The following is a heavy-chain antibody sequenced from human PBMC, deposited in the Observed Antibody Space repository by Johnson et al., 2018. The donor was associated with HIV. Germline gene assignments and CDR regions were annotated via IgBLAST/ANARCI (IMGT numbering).Heavy chain of an antibody. CDR3: AKDVGNYWPDAFDI. V-gene: IGHV3-30*04. CDR2: ISYDGSNK. J-gene: IGHJ3*02. D-gene: IGHD3-22*01. CDR1: GFTFSSYA. Sequence: QVQLVESGGGVVQPGRSLRLSCAASGFTFSSYAMHWVRQAPGKGLEWVAVISYDGSNKYYADSMRGRLTISRDNYKNTVYLQMNRLRTEDTAVYYCAKDVGNYWPDAFDIWGQGTLVTVSS.